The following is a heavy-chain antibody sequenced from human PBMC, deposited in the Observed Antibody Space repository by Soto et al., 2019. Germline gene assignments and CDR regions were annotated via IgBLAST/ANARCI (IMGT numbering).Heavy chain of an antibody. CDR3: ARYRSLDP. CDR1: GFILRNYW. J-gene: IGHJ5*02. D-gene: IGHD3-16*02. CDR2: IKEDGSEK. V-gene: IGHV3-7*03. Sequence: GGSLRLSCADSGFILRNYWMSWVRQAPGMGLQWVASIKEDGSEKYYVDPVKGRFTISRENAKNSLYLQMNGLRAEDTAVYYCARYRSLDPWGQGILVTVSS.